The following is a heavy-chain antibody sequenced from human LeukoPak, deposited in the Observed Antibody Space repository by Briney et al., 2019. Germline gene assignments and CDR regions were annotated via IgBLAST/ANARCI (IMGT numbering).Heavy chain of an antibody. D-gene: IGHD1-26*01. Sequence: SETLSLTCTVSGASISSSDRYWGWIRQPPGKGLEWIGSIYYSGSTYYNESLESRVTISIDTSKNQFSLKLNSVTAADTAMYYCAKSGGYGLIDYWGQGTLVTVSS. CDR2: IYYSGST. CDR3: AKSGGYGLIDY. V-gene: IGHV4-39*01. J-gene: IGHJ4*02. CDR1: GASISSSDRY.